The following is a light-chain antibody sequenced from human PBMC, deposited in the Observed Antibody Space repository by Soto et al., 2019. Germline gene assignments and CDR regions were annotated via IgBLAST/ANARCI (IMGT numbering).Light chain of an antibody. Sequence: EIVMTQSPATLSVSPGERVTLSCRASQSLNNNLAWYQQKPGQAPRLLIYSASTRATGIPARFSGSGSGTEFTLTISSLQSEYFAVYYCQHHHNWLLTFGGGTKVEIK. V-gene: IGKV3-15*01. CDR2: SAS. CDR3: QHHHNWLLT. CDR1: QSLNNN. J-gene: IGKJ4*01.